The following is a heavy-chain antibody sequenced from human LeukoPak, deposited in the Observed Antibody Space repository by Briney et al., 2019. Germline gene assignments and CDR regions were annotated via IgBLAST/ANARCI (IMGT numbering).Heavy chain of an antibody. Sequence: SETLSLTCTVSGGSISSSTYYWSWIRQPPGKGLEWIGEINHSGSTNYNPSLKSRVTISVDTSKNQFSLKLSSVTAADTAVYYCARGRVAARPDYYYYYGMDVWGQGTTVTVSS. CDR3: ARGRVAARPDYYYYYGMDV. D-gene: IGHD6-6*01. J-gene: IGHJ6*02. CDR2: INHSGST. CDR1: GGSISSSTYY. V-gene: IGHV4-39*07.